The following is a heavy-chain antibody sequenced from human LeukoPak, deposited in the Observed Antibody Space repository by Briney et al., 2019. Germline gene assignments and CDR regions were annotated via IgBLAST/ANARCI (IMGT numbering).Heavy chain of an antibody. J-gene: IGHJ6*02. CDR1: GGSISNENW. CDR2: IYHSGST. Sequence: SEALSLTCAVSGGSISNENWWGWVRQPPGKGLEWIGEIYHSGSTNYIPSLKSRITISVDKSKNQFSLKLTSVTAADTAVYYCAGSPIGYGMDVWGQGTTVTVSS. V-gene: IGHV4-4*02. CDR3: AGSPIGYGMDV.